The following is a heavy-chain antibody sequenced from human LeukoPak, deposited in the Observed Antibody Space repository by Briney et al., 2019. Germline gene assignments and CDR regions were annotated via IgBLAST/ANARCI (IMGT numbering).Heavy chain of an antibody. V-gene: IGHV1-18*01. J-gene: IGHJ4*02. CDR2: ISVYNGHT. D-gene: IGHD1-26*01. CDR1: AYTFTSYG. CDR3: AGGIVGATIYFDY. Sequence: ASVKVSCKASAYTFTSYGISWVRQAPGQGLEWMGWISVYNGHTNYAQNLQGRVTMTTDTSTSTAYMELRSLRSDDTAVYYCAGGIVGATIYFDYWGQGTLVTVSS.